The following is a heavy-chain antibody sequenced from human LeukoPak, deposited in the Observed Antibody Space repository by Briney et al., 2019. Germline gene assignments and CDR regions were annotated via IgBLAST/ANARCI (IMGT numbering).Heavy chain of an antibody. D-gene: IGHD4-17*01. V-gene: IGHV4-39*07. CDR1: GGSISSSSYY. J-gene: IGHJ5*02. Sequence: SETLSLTCTVSGGSISSSSYYWGWIRQPPGKGLEWIGSIYYSGSTYYNPSLKSRVTISVDTSKNQFSLKLSSVTAADTAVYYCARELIMNDYGDYLQYNWFDPWGQGTLVTVSS. CDR2: IYYSGST. CDR3: ARELIMNDYGDYLQYNWFDP.